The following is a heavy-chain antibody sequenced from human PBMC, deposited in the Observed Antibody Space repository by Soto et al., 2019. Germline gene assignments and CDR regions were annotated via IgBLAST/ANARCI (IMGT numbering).Heavy chain of an antibody. D-gene: IGHD3-22*01. Sequence: GGSLRLSCAASGFTFSSYGMHWVRQAPGKGLEWVAVISYDGSNKYYADSVKGRFTISRDNSKNTLYLQMNSLRAEDTAVYYCAKYYYDSSGYLNPFDYWGQGTLVTVYS. CDR2: ISYDGSNK. CDR3: AKYYYDSSGYLNPFDY. J-gene: IGHJ4*02. CDR1: GFTFSSYG. V-gene: IGHV3-30*18.